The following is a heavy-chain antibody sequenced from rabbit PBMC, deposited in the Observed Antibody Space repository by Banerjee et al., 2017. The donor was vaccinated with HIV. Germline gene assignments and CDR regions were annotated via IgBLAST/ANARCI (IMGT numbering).Heavy chain of an antibody. CDR1: GFSFSSYYY. J-gene: IGHJ4*01. CDR2: IKTNSGAT. D-gene: IGHD1-1*01. Sequence: QEQLVESGGGLVKPGASLTLTCTASGFSFSSYYYMCWVRQAPGKGLEWIGCIKTNSGATHYASWVNGRFTISKTSTTVTLQMTSLTAADTASYFCARDGSGSDYNFNLWGPGTLVTVS. V-gene: IGHV1S45*01. CDR3: ARDGSGSDYNFNL.